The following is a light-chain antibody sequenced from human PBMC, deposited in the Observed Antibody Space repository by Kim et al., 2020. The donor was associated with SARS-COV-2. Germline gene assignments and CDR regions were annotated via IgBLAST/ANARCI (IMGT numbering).Light chain of an antibody. J-gene: IGKJ1*01. V-gene: IGKV1-27*01. CDR2: AAS. CDR3: QKCDSAPWT. CDR1: QDISNY. Sequence: ASVGDRVTITCRASQDISNYLAWFQLKPGKAPKLLIYAASALQPGGPSRFSGSGSGTDFTLTVTSLQPEDVATYYCQKCDSAPWTFGQGTKVEIK.